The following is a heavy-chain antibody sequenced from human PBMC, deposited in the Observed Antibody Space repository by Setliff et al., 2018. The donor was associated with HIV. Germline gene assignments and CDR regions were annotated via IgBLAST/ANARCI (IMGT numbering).Heavy chain of an antibody. J-gene: IGHJ5*01. V-gene: IGHV4-4*02. CDR1: GGSVSSSNW. CDR2: RFHTGSA. CDR3: ARIIGGGGPIDS. D-gene: IGHD2-15*01. Sequence: SETLSLTCTVSGGSVSSSNWWRWVRQPPGKGLEWIGERFHTGSADYNPSLKSRVSIYVDRSMDQFSLRLTSVTAADTAVYYCARIIGGGGPIDSWGQGTLVTVSS.